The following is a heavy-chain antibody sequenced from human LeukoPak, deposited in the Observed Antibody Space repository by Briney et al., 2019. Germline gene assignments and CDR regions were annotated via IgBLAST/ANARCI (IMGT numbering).Heavy chain of an antibody. J-gene: IGHJ4*02. Sequence: GGSLRLSCAASGFTFSDYYMSWIRQAPGKGLEWVSYISSSGSTIYYADSVKGRFTVSRDTSKNTLYLQMNSLRAEDTAVYYCASGYSGYDPFDYWGQGTLVTVSS. CDR3: ASGYSGYDPFDY. CDR1: GFTFSDYY. V-gene: IGHV3-11*01. D-gene: IGHD5-12*01. CDR2: ISSSGSTI.